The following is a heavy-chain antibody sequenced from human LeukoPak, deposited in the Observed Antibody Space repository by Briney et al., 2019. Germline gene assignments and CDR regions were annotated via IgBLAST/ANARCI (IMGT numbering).Heavy chain of an antibody. D-gene: IGHD2-15*01. CDR3: AICSGGSCCYFDY. Sequence: GASVKVSCKASGYTFTGYYMHWVRQAPGQGLEWMGWINPNSGGTNYAQKFQGRVTMTRDTSISTAYMELSRLRSDDTAVYYCAICSGGSCCYFDYWGQGTLVTVSS. CDR2: INPNSGGT. CDR1: GYTFTGYY. J-gene: IGHJ4*02. V-gene: IGHV1-2*02.